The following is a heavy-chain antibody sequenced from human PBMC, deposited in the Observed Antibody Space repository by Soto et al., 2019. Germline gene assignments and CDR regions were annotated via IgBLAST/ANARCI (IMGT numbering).Heavy chain of an antibody. Sequence: GGSLRLSCAASGFTFDDYAMHWVRQAPGKGLEWVSGISWNSGSIGYADSVKGRFTISRDNAKNSLYLQMNSLRAEDTALYYCAKDIRRYGVRAFDIWGQGTMVTVSS. V-gene: IGHV3-9*01. CDR1: GFTFDDYA. CDR2: ISWNSGSI. D-gene: IGHD4-17*01. J-gene: IGHJ3*02. CDR3: AKDIRRYGVRAFDI.